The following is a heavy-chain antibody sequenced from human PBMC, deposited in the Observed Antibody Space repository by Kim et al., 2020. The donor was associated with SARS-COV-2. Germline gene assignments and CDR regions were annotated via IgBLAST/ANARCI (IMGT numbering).Heavy chain of an antibody. CDR2: ISWNSGSI. Sequence: GGSLRLSCAASGFTFDDYAMHWVRQAPGKGLEWVSGISWNSGSIGYADSVKGRFTISRDNAKNSLYLQMNSLRAEDTALYYCAKGTSTVRCYYYGMDVWGQGTPVTVSS. D-gene: IGHD4-17*01. J-gene: IGHJ6*02. CDR1: GFTFDDYA. CDR3: AKGTSTVRCYYYGMDV. V-gene: IGHV3-9*01.